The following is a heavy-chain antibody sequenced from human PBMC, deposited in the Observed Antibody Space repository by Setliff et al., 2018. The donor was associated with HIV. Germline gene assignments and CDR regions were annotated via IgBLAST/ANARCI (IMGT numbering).Heavy chain of an antibody. CDR1: GGSISSNNYF. D-gene: IGHD3-10*01. J-gene: IGHJ3*01. CDR3: ASRAGGDF. V-gene: IGHV4-61*09. Sequence: SETPSLTCTVSGGSISSNNYFWSWIRQPAGKGLEWIGHIYPSGSTNYNPSLKSQVTISVDTSKNQFSLNLSSVTAADTAVYYCASRAGGDFWGQGTMVTVSS. CDR2: IYPSGST.